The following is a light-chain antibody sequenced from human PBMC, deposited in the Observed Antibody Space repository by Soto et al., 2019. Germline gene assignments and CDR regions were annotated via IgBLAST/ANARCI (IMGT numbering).Light chain of an antibody. Sequence: QLVLTQSPSASASLGASVKLTCTLSSGHSDYAIAWHQQQPEKGPRYLMKLNSDGSHTKGDGIPDRFSGSSSGAERYLTISSLHSEDEADYYCQTWGTGYWVFGGGTKLTVL. J-gene: IGLJ3*02. CDR3: QTWGTGYWV. CDR2: LNSDGSH. CDR1: SGHSDYA. V-gene: IGLV4-69*01.